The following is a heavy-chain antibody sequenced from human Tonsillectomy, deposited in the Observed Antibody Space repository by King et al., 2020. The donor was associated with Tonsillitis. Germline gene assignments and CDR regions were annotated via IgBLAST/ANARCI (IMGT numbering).Heavy chain of an antibody. CDR2: INWNGGST. J-gene: IGHJ6*03. V-gene: IGHV3-20*04. CDR1: GFTFDDYG. Sequence: VQLVESGGGVVRPGGSLRLSCAASGFTFDDYGMSWVRQAPGKGLEWVSGINWNGGSTGYADSVKGRFTISRDNAKNSLYLQIHILRAEETALYYCARENLGGYPYYYYYMDVWGKGTTVTVSS. CDR3: ARENLGGYPYYYYYMDV. D-gene: IGHD3-22*01.